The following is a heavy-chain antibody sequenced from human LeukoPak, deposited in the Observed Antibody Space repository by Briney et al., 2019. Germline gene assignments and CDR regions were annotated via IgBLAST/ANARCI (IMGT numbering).Heavy chain of an antibody. CDR3: GKRSAYMVRGVIGGGEFDY. V-gene: IGHV3-64D*06. CDR1: GFTFSSYA. CDR2: ISSNGGST. J-gene: IGHJ4*02. Sequence: GGSLRLSCSASGFTFSSYAMHWVRQAPGKGLEYVSAISSNGGSTYYADSVKGRFTISRDNSKNTLYLQMSSLRAEDPAVYYCGKRSAYMVRGVIGGGEFDYWGQGTLVTVSS. D-gene: IGHD3-10*01.